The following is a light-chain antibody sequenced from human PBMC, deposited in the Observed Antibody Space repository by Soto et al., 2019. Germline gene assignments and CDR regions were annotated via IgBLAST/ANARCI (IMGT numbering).Light chain of an antibody. J-gene: IGLJ1*01. CDR1: SSDVGGYNY. CDR2: DVS. V-gene: IGLV2-14*01. CDR3: SSYTSSSTPCV. Sequence: QSVLTQPASVSGSPGQSITISCTGTSSDVGGYNYVSWYQQHPGKAPKLMIYDVSNRPSGVSSRFSGSKSGNTASLTISGLQAEDEADYYCSSYTSSSTPCVFGTGTKVTVL.